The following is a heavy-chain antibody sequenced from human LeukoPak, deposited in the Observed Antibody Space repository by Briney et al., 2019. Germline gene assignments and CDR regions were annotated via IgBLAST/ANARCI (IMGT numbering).Heavy chain of an antibody. CDR3: ARLGSSDAFDI. Sequence: SETLSLTCTVSGGSISSSSYYWGWIRQPPGKGLEWIGSFYYSENTYYNPSLKSRGTISVDTSKNQFSLKLSSVTAADTAVYYCARLGSSDAFDIWGQGTMVTVSS. CDR1: GGSISSSSYY. CDR2: FYYSENT. V-gene: IGHV4-39*01. D-gene: IGHD1-26*01. J-gene: IGHJ3*02.